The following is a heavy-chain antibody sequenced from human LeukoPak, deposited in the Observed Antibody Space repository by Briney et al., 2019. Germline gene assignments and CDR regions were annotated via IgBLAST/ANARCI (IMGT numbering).Heavy chain of an antibody. V-gene: IGHV3-48*03. Sequence: GGSLRLSCTASRFYFSTYDMNWVRQVPRKGLEWISYIDSSANTTYYAGSVQGRFTISRDNAKNSLYLQMRSLRVEDTAFYYCASAHGGSGYDRPFDYWGQGTLVTVSS. CDR2: IDSSANTT. D-gene: IGHD5-12*01. CDR1: RFYFSTYD. J-gene: IGHJ4*02. CDR3: ASAHGGSGYDRPFDY.